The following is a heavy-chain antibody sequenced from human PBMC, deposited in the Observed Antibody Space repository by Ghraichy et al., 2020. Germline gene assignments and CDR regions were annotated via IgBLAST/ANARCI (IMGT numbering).Heavy chain of an antibody. CDR3: ARDDCSSTSCYYYYGMDV. Sequence: GGSLRLSCAASGFTFSSYWMSWVRQAPGKGLEWVANIKQDGSEKYYVDSVKGRFTISRDNAKNSLYLQMNSLRAEDTAVYYCARDDCSSTSCYYYYGMDVLGQGTTVTVSS. J-gene: IGHJ6*02. D-gene: IGHD2-2*01. V-gene: IGHV3-7*01. CDR2: IKQDGSEK. CDR1: GFTFSSYW.